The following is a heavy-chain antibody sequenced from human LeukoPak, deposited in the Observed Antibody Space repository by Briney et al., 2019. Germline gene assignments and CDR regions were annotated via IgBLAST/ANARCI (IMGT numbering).Heavy chain of an antibody. CDR3: ARGRGKLVPYWYFDL. D-gene: IGHD4-23*01. J-gene: IGHJ2*01. V-gene: IGHV1-69*05. Sequence: ASVKVSCKASGYTFTGYYMHWVRQAPGQGLEWMGGIIPIFGTANYAQKFQGRVTTTTDESTSTAYMELSSLRSEDTAMYYCARGRGKLVPYWYFDLWGRGTLVTVSS. CDR2: IIPIFGTA. CDR1: GYTFTGYY.